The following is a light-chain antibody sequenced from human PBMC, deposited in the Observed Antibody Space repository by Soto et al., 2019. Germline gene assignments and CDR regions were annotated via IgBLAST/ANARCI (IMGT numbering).Light chain of an antibody. Sequence: EIVLTQSPGTLSLSPGERATLSCRASPSISSTYLAWYQQKPGQAPRLLIYGASSRATGIPARFSGSGSGTDFTLTISRLEPEDFAVYYCQQYGSSAYTFGQGTKLEIK. V-gene: IGKV3-20*01. CDR3: QQYGSSAYT. J-gene: IGKJ2*01. CDR2: GAS. CDR1: PSISSTY.